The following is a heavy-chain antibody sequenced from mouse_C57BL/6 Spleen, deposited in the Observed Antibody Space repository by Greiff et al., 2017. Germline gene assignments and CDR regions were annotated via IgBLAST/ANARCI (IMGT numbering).Heavy chain of an antibody. Sequence: QVQLQQSGAELVRPGASVTLSCKASGYTFTDYEMHWVKQTPVHGLEWIGAIDPETGGTAYNQKFKGKAILTADKSSSTAYMELRSLTSEDSAVYYCTRRGDNWDEFAYWGQGTLVTVSA. CDR1: GYTFTDYE. J-gene: IGHJ3*01. CDR3: TRRGDNWDEFAY. CDR2: IDPETGGT. V-gene: IGHV1-15*01. D-gene: IGHD4-1*01.